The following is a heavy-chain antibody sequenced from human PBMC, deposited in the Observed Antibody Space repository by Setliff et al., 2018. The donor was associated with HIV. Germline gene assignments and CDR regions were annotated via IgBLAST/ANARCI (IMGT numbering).Heavy chain of an antibody. V-gene: IGHV4-39*07. Sequence: PSETLSLTCTVSGGSISSRDYYWGWIRQPPGKGLEWIGSMSYSGSTNYNPSLKSRVTISLDKSKNQFSLKLSSVTAADTAVYYCARSNYYGSGTPKGFDYWGQGTLVTVSS. D-gene: IGHD3-10*01. CDR1: GGSISSRDYY. J-gene: IGHJ4*02. CDR3: ARSNYYGSGTPKGFDY. CDR2: MSYSGST.